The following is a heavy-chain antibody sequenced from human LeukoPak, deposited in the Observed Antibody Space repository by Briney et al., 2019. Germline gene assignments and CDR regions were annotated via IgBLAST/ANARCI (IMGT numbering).Heavy chain of an antibody. J-gene: IGHJ4*02. CDR3: VSPRGFSYGYFDY. Sequence: SETLSLTCTVSGGSISSSSAYWGWMRQPPGKGLEWIGSIYYSKNTYYNPSLKSRVTISAHTSKNQFSLTLGSVSATDTAVYYCVSPRGFSYGYFDYWGQGTLVTVSS. V-gene: IGHV4-39*01. D-gene: IGHD5-18*01. CDR2: IYYSKNT. CDR1: GGSISSSSAY.